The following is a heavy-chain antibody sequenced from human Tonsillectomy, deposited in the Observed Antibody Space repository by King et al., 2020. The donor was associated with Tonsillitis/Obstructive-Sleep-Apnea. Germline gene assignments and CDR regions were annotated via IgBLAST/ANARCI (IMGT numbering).Heavy chain of an antibody. CDR3: VQMGVTSVNGHDTTFDI. Sequence: QLVQSGAEVKKPGSSVKVSCKASGGTFNIYPIIWVRQAPGQGLEWMGGLTPIIGTANYAQKFQGRVTITADESTTTAYMQLSSLRSEDTASYYCVQMGVTSVNGHDTTFDIWGQGTMVTVSS. D-gene: IGHD3-10*01. CDR1: GGTFNIYP. J-gene: IGHJ3*02. CDR2: LTPIIGTA. V-gene: IGHV1-69*12.